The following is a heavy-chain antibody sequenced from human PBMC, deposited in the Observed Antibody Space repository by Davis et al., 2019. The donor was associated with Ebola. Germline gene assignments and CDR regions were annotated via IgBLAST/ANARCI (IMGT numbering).Heavy chain of an antibody. J-gene: IGHJ4*02. CDR2: IYYSGST. D-gene: IGHD3-22*01. V-gene: IGHV4-39*07. Sequence: MPGGSLRLSCTVSGGSISSSSYYWGWIRQPPGKGLEWIGSIYYSGSTNYNPSLKSRVTISVDTSKNQFSLKLSSVTAADTAVYYCARVTYYYDSSGSLYYFDYWGQGTLVTVSS. CDR3: ARVTYYYDSSGSLYYFDY. CDR1: GGSISSSSYY.